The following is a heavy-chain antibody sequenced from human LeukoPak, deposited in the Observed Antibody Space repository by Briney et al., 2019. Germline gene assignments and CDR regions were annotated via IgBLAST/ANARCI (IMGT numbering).Heavy chain of an antibody. D-gene: IGHD6-13*01. V-gene: IGHV1-69*13. CDR3: ARDLYSSSWYYYGMDV. Sequence: SVKVSCKASGGTFSSYAISWVRQAPGQGLEWMGGIIPIFGTANYAQKFQGRVTITADESTSTAYMELSSLRSEDTAVYYCARDLYSSSWYYYGMDVWGQGTTVTVSS. CDR2: IIPIFGTA. CDR1: GGTFSSYA. J-gene: IGHJ6*02.